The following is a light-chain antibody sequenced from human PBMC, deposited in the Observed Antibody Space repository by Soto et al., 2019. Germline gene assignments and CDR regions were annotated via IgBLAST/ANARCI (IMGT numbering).Light chain of an antibody. CDR1: SSDVGGYNY. V-gene: IGLV2-14*01. CDR2: EVS. CDR3: SSYTSSSTLVV. Sequence: QSVLTQPASVSGSPGQSITISCTGTSSDVGGYNYVSWYQQHPGKAPKLMNYEVSNRPSGVSNRFSGSKSGNTASLTISGLQAEDKADYYCSSYTSSSTLVVFGGGTKLTVL. J-gene: IGLJ2*01.